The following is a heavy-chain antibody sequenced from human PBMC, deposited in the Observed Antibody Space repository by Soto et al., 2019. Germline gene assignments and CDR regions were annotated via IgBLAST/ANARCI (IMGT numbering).Heavy chain of an antibody. V-gene: IGHV4-59*08. CDR2: IYYSGST. D-gene: IGHD2-2*01. J-gene: IGHJ3*02. CDR1: GGSISSYY. CDR3: ARQSLGYCSSTSCYAFDI. Sequence: SETLSLTCTVSGGSISSYYWSWIRQPPGKVLEWIGYIYYSGSTNYNPSLKSRVTISVDTSKNQFSLKLSSVTAADTAVYYCARQSLGYCSSTSCYAFDIWGQGTMVTVSS.